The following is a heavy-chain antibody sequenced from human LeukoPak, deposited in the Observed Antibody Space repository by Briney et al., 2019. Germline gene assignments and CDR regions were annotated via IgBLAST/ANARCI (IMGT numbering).Heavy chain of an antibody. V-gene: IGHV4-59*11. J-gene: IGHJ2*01. CDR2: IYYSGST. Sequence: SETLSLTCTVSGGSISSHYWSWIRQPPGKGLEWIGYIYYSGSTNYNPSLKSRVTISVDTSKNQFSLKLSSVTAADTAVYYCARAPDWYFDLWGRGTLVTVSS. CDR1: GGSISSHY. CDR3: ARAPDWYFDL.